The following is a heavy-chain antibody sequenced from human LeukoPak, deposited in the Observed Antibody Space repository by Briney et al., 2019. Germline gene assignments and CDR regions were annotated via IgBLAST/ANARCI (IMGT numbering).Heavy chain of an antibody. CDR3: AKGNYHDSSGYLYYFDY. Sequence: GGSLRLSCAASGFIFSNYAMSWVRQAPGKGLEWVSSISGSGGSTYYADSVRGRFTISRDNSKNTLYPQMISQRAEDTAVYYCAKGNYHDSSGYLYYFDYWGQGTLVTVSS. CDR2: ISGSGGST. J-gene: IGHJ4*02. CDR1: GFIFSNYA. V-gene: IGHV3-23*01. D-gene: IGHD3-22*01.